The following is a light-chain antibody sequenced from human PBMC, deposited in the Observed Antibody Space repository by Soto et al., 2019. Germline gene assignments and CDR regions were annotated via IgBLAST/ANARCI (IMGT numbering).Light chain of an antibody. CDR3: AAWDDSLNGPV. Sequence: QSVLTQPPSASGTPGQRVTISCSGSTSNVGTYTVDWYQQVPGTAPKLLIYRNNQRPSGVPDRFSGSKSGTSASLAISGLQSEDEADYYCAAWDDSLNGPVFGGGTKLTVL. V-gene: IGLV1-44*01. CDR1: TSNVGTYT. CDR2: RNN. J-gene: IGLJ2*01.